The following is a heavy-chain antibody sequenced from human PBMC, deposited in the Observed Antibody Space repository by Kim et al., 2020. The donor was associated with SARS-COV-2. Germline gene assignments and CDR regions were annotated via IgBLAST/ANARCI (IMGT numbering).Heavy chain of an antibody. CDR2: INPNSGGT. CDR3: ARVDAIAARPKYNWFDP. CDR1: GYTFTGYY. V-gene: IGHV1-2*06. Sequence: ASVKVSCKASGYTFTGYYMHWVRQAPGQGLEWMGRINPNSGGTNYAQKFQGRVTMTRDTSISTAYMELSRLRSDDTAVYYCARVDAIAARPKYNWFDPWGQGTLVTVSS. D-gene: IGHD6-6*01. J-gene: IGHJ5*02.